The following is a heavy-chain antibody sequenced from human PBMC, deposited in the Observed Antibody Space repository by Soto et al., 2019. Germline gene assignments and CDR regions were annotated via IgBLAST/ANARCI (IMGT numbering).Heavy chain of an antibody. D-gene: IGHD3-10*01. Sequence: GASVKVSCKASGYTFSGYYIHWVRQAPGQGLEWMGWIKPNSGGTKYAQKFQGRVTLTRDTSISTAYVDLSGLRSDDTAVYYCARGFYGSDYYGMDVWGPGTTVTVSS. CDR2: IKPNSGGT. V-gene: IGHV1-2*02. CDR1: GYTFSGYY. J-gene: IGHJ6*02. CDR3: ARGFYGSDYYGMDV.